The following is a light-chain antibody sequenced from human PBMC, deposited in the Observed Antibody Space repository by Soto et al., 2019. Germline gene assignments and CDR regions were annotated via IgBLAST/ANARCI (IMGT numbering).Light chain of an antibody. CDR3: QQYQSYSQ. J-gene: IGKJ1*01. CDR2: KAS. CDR1: KSINSW. Sequence: DIQMTQSPSTLSASVGDRVTITCRASKSINSWLAWYQQKSGKAPKLLIYKASSLESGVPSRFSGSGSGTEFTLTFTSLQPDDFATYYCQQYQSYSQFGQGTKVEMK. V-gene: IGKV1-5*03.